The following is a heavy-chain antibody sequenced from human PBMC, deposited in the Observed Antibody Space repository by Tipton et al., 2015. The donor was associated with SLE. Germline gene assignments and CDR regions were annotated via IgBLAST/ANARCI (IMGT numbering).Heavy chain of an antibody. Sequence: SLRLSCAASGFTFNSYAMHWVRQAPGKGLEWVAVISYDGSNKYCADSVKGRFTISRDNSKNTLYLQMNSLRAEDTAVYYCARDCGYGSASHWGQATLVTVSS. CDR2: ISYDGSNK. CDR1: GFTFNSYA. CDR3: ARDCGYGSASH. J-gene: IGHJ4*01. D-gene: IGHD3-10*01. V-gene: IGHV3-30*04.